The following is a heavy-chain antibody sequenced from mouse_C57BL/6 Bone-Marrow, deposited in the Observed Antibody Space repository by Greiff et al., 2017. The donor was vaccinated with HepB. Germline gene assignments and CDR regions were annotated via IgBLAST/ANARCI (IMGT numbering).Heavy chain of an antibody. V-gene: IGHV1-64*01. Sequence: QVQLQQSGAELVKPGASVKLSCKASGYTFTSYWMHWVKQRPGQGLEWIGMIHPNSGSTNYNEKFKSKATLTVDKSSSTAYMQLSSLTSEDSAVYYCARGAYYREAMDYWGQGTSVTVSS. D-gene: IGHD2-14*01. CDR1: GYTFTSYW. CDR2: IHPNSGST. J-gene: IGHJ4*01. CDR3: ARGAYYREAMDY.